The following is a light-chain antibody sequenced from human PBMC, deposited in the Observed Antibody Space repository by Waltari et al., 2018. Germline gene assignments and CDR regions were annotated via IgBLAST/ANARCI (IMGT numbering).Light chain of an antibody. CDR2: DSD. CDR3: QVWDPNSYHWV. J-gene: IGLJ3*02. Sequence: SYVLTQPPSVSVAPGQTATIACGGENIGSKRVHWFQRMPGQAPVLVVYDSDDRPPGIPDRFSGSNSGNSATLTVRRVGAGDEADYYCQVWDPNSYHWVFGGGTKLTVL. V-gene: IGLV3-21*02. CDR1: NIGSKR.